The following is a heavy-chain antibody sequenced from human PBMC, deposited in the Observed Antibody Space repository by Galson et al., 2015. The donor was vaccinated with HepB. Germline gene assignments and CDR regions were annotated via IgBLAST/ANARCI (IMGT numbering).Heavy chain of an antibody. CDR3: ARGPTGKYDFWSGFPHYYYYMDV. D-gene: IGHD3-3*01. J-gene: IGHJ6*03. CDR2: MNPNSGNT. V-gene: IGHV1-8*01. CDR1: GYTFTSYD. Sequence: SVKVSCKASGYTFTSYDINWVRQATGQGLEWMGWMNPNSGNTGYAQKFQGRVTMTRNTSISTAYMELSSLGSEDTAVYYCARGPTGKYDFWSGFPHYYYYMDVWGKGTTVTVSS.